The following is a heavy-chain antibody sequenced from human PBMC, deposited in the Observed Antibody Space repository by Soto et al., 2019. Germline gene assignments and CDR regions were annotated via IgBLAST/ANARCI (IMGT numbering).Heavy chain of an antibody. D-gene: IGHD4-17*01. V-gene: IGHV3-23*01. CDR3: AKSYCDYDY. CDR2: ISRSGGST. J-gene: IGHJ4*02. Sequence: EVQLLESGGGLVQPGVSLRLSCAASGFTFSSDAMSWVRQAPGKGLDWVSAISRSGGSTYYADSVKGRFTISRDNSKNALYLQMNSLRAEDTAVYYCAKSYCDYDYWGPGTLVTVSS. CDR1: GFTFSSDA.